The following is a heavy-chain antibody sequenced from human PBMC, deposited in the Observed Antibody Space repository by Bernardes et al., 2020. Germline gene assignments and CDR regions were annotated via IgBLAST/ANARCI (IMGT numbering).Heavy chain of an antibody. V-gene: IGHV4-61*01. D-gene: IGHD3-3*01. Sequence: SETLSLTCTVSGGSVSSGSYYWSWIRQPPGKGLEWIGYIYYSGSTNYNPSLKSRVTISVDTSKNQFSLKLSSVTAADTAVYYCAREIRGISLSKEDYDFWSGYTRYFDYGGQGTLVTVSS. CDR2: IYYSGST. CDR3: AREIRGISLSKEDYDFWSGYTRYFDY. CDR1: GGSVSSGSYY. J-gene: IGHJ4*02.